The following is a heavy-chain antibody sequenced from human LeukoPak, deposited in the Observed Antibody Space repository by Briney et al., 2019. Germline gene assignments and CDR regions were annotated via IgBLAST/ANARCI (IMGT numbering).Heavy chain of an antibody. CDR1: RYTFTSYG. CDR2: ISAYNGNT. D-gene: IGHD2-15*01. V-gene: IGHV1-18*01. CDR3: ARDLLGYCSGGSCPKMDV. J-gene: IGHJ6*02. Sequence: GASVKVSCKASRYTFTSYGISWVRQAPGQALEWMGLISAYNGNTNYAQKLQRRVTMTTDTSTSTAYMELRSLRSDDTAVYYCARDLLGYCSGGSCPKMDVWGQGTTVTVPS.